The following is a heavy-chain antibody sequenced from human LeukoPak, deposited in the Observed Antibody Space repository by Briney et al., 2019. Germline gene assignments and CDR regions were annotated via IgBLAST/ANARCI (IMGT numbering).Heavy chain of an antibody. CDR1: GFTFSSYG. J-gene: IGHJ4*02. CDR3: ARDSSSSGWYSFLSDY. V-gene: IGHV3-30*02. Sequence: GGSLRLSCAASGFTFSSYGIHWVRQAPGKGLEWVAFIRYDGSNKYYADSVKGRFTISRDNSKNTLYLQMNSLRAEDTAVYYCARDSSSSGWYSFLSDYWGQGTLVTVSS. CDR2: IRYDGSNK. D-gene: IGHD6-19*01.